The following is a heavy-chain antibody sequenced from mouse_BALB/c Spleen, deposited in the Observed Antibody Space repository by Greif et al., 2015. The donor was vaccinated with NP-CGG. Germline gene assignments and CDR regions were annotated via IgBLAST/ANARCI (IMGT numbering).Heavy chain of an antibody. Sequence: EVKVVESGGGLVQPGGSRKLSCAASGFTFSSFGMHWVRQAPEKGLEWVAYISSGSSTIYYADTVKGRFTISRDNPKNTLFLQMTSLGSEDTAMYYCARTTVVAYYAMDYLGQGTSVTVSS. D-gene: IGHD1-1*01. V-gene: IGHV5-17*02. J-gene: IGHJ4*01. CDR2: ISSGSSTI. CDR3: ARTTVVAYYAMDY. CDR1: GFTFSSFG.